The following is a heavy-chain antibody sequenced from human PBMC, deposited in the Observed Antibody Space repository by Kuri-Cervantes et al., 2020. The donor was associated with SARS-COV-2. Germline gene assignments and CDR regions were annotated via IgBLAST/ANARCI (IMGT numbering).Heavy chain of an antibody. J-gene: IGHJ6*02. V-gene: IGHV1-2*04. Sequence: ASVKVSCKASGYTFTGYYMHWVRQAPGQGLEWMGWINPNSGGTNYAQKFQGWVTMTRDTSISTAYMELSRLRSDGTAVYYCARASVRGIIVTYHSYGMDVWGQGTMVTVSS. CDR3: ARASVRGIIVTYHSYGMDV. CDR1: GYTFTGYY. CDR2: INPNSGGT. D-gene: IGHD3-10*01.